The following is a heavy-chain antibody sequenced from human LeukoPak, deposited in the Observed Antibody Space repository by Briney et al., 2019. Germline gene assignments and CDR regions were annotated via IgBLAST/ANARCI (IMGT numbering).Heavy chain of an antibody. CDR3: AKRGIVIRAVIIIGFHKEAYYFDY. D-gene: IGHD3-10*01. Sequence: GGSLRLSCVVSGITLSNYGMSWVRQAPGKGLEWVSGIGERGGSTNYADSVKGRFIISRDTSKNTVYLQMNSLRVEDTAVYFCAKRGIVIRAVIIIGFHKEAYYFDYWGQGILVTVSS. CDR2: IGERGGST. CDR1: GITLSNYG. V-gene: IGHV3-23*01. J-gene: IGHJ4*02.